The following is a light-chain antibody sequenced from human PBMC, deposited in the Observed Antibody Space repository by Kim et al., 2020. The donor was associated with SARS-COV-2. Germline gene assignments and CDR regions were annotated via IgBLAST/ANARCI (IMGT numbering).Light chain of an antibody. CDR3: SSYAGSNNLL. J-gene: IGLJ2*01. V-gene: IGLV2-8*01. CDR2: EVS. CDR1: SSDVGGYTY. Sequence: GQSVTISCTGTSSDVGGYTYVSWYQQHPGKAPKLMIYEVSKRPSGVPDRFSGSKSGNTASLTVSGLQAEDEADYYCSSYAGSNNLLFGGGTQLTVL.